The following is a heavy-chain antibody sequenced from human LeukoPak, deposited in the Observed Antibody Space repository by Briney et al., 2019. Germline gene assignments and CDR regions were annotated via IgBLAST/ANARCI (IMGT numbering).Heavy chain of an antibody. CDR2: VSISSGTI. Sequence: GGSLRLSCAASGFTLSGHNMNWVRQAPGKGLEWISFVSISSGTIYYADSVKGRFTISRDNSKNTLYLQMNSLRAEDTAVYYCAKEALRGDGSGIYYFDYWGQGTLVTVSS. CDR3: AKEALRGDGSGIYYFDY. J-gene: IGHJ4*02. D-gene: IGHD3-10*01. V-gene: IGHV3-23*01. CDR1: GFTLSGHN.